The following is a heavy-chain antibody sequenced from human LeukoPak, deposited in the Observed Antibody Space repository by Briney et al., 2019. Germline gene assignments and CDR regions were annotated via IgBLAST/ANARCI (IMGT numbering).Heavy chain of an antibody. V-gene: IGHV1-2*02. CDR1: GYTFTGYY. D-gene: IGHD6-13*01. CDR2: INPDSGGT. CDR3: ARDPGSSYTSSWYDFYYMDV. J-gene: IGHJ6*03. Sequence: ASVKVSCKASGYTFTGYYMHWVRQAPGQGLEWMGWINPDSGGTYYAQKFQGRVTMTRDTSIGTAYMELSRLRSDDTAVYYCARDPGSSYTSSWYDFYYMDVWGKGTTVTISS.